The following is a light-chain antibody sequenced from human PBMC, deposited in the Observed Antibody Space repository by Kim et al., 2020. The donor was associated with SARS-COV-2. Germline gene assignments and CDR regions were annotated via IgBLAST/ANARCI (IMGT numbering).Light chain of an antibody. CDR3: HQYNSYSPT. J-gene: IGKJ1*01. CDR2: DAS. CDR1: QGISNW. Sequence: GDGVPITCRASQGISNWLAWYPQKPGKAPKLLIYDASRLEVGVPSRFSGSGSGTEVTLTISSLQPDDFATYYCHQYNSYSPTFGPGTKVDIK. V-gene: IGKV1-5*01.